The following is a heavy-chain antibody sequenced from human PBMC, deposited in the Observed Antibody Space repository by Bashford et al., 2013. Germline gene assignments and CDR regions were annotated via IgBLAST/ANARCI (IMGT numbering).Heavy chain of an antibody. CDR3: AKGGHFSFFDY. D-gene: IGHD2-21*01. Sequence: VDSGGSLRLSCAASGLTFRNYAMTWVRQTPGKGLEWVSTISGNGEVTFYADSVKGRFTISRDNSNNRVSLQMNSLRADDTAVYYCAKGGHFSFFDYWGQGTLVTVSS. J-gene: IGHJ4*02. CDR1: GLTFRNYA. V-gene: IGHV3-23*01. CDR2: ISGNGEVT.